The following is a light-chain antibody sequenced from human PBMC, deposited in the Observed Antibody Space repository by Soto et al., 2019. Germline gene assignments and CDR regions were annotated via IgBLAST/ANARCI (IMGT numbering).Light chain of an antibody. V-gene: IGKV3-15*01. CDR2: GAS. J-gene: IGKJ5*01. CDR1: QSIKIN. CDR3: QQYDNWPIT. Sequence: IGLPQSPSTLSVSAGERSSLSCRASQSIKINLAWYQQKPRQAPRLLIYGASTRATGLPARFSGSGSGTEFTLIISSLQSEDSAVYYCQQYDNWPITFGQGTRLEIK.